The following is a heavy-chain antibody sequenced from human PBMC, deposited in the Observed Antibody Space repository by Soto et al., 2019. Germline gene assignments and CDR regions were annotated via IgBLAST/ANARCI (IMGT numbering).Heavy chain of an antibody. Sequence: GGALRHSCAVAGYHLNTHGMGWVLQFPGRGLEWVANIKYDASETPYSDSVEGRFTISRDNARNSLYLQMTGLKVDDTAVSYCGAWSWSNWLDYWGQGTQVPVSS. V-gene: IGHV3-7*01. CDR3: GAWSWSNWLDY. CDR1: GYHLNTHG. J-gene: IGHJ5*01. CDR2: IKYDASET. D-gene: IGHD1-1*01.